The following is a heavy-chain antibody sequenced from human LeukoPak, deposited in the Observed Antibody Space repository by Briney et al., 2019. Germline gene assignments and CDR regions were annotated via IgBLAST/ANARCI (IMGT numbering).Heavy chain of an antibody. D-gene: IGHD6-19*01. V-gene: IGHV1-46*01. J-gene: IGHJ4*02. CDR2: INPSGGST. CDR1: GYTFTNSY. CDR3: ARRYSSGWVLDY. Sequence: GASVKVSCKASGYTFTNSYMHWVRQAPGQGLEWMGIINPSGGSTSYAQKFQGRVTMTRDMSTSTVYMELSSLRSEDTAVYYCARRYSSGWVLDYWGQGTLVTVSS.